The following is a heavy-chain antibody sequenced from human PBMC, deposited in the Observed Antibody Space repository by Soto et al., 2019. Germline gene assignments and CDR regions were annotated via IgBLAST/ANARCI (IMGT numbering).Heavy chain of an antibody. CDR1: GGSISSYY. J-gene: IGHJ4*02. V-gene: IGHV4-59*01. D-gene: IGHD1-26*01. CDR2: IYYSGST. CDR3: ARGRRERYYFDY. Sequence: QVQLQESGPGLVKPSETLSLTCTVSGGSISSYYWSWIRQPPGKGLEWIGYIYYSGSTNYNPSLKSRVTISVDTSKNQFSLKLSSVTAADTAVNYCARGRRERYYFDYWGQGTLVTVSS.